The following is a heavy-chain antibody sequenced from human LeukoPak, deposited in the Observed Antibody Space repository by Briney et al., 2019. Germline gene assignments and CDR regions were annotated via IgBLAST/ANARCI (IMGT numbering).Heavy chain of an antibody. J-gene: IGHJ4*02. CDR2: ISGRGGSK. CDR1: GFTFSNYW. CDR3: ASRVSGVVSIDY. V-gene: IGHV3-23*01. D-gene: IGHD3-3*01. Sequence: PGGSLRLSCGASGFTFSNYWMSWVRQAPGKGLEWVSGISGRGGSKHYADSVKGRFTISRDNTKNTLYLQMNNLRVEDTAVYYCASRVSGVVSIDYWGQGTLVTVSS.